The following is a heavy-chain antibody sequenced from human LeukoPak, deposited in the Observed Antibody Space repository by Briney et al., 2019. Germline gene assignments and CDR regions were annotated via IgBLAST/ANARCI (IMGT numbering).Heavy chain of an antibody. Sequence: GGSLTLSCAASGFTFSSYSMNWVRQAPGQGLEWVSSITSSSSYIYYADSVKGRFTISRDNAKNSLYLQMNSLRAEDTAVYYCARYRFVVGATDSFDMWGQGTTVTVSS. V-gene: IGHV3-21*01. CDR1: GFTFSSYS. CDR2: ITSSSSYI. D-gene: IGHD1-26*01. CDR3: ARYRFVVGATDSFDM. J-gene: IGHJ3*02.